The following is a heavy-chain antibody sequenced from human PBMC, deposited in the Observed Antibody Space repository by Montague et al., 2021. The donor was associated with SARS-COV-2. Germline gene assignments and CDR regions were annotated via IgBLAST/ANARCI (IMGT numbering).Heavy chain of an antibody. V-gene: IGHV2-70*04. CDR3: ARSYYDILTNYYDAFDI. CDR2: IAWDDDK. D-gene: IGHD3-9*01. J-gene: IGHJ3*02. CDR1: GFSLSTSGMR. Sequence: PALVKPTQTLTLTCTLSGFSLSTSGMRASWIRQPPGKALEWLARIAWDDDKFYSTSLKTRLTISKDTSKNQVVLTMTNMDPVDTATYYCARSYYDILTNYYDAFDIWGQGTMVTVSS.